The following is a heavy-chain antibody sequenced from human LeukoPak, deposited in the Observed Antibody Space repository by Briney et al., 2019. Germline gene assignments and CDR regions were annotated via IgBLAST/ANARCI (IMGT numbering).Heavy chain of an antibody. CDR1: GYSFTSYW. CDR2: IYPGDSDT. D-gene: IGHD3-3*01. V-gene: IGHV5-51*01. CDR3: AVGPLRFSSYFDY. Sequence: GESLKISCKGSGYSFTSYWIGWVRQMPGKGLEWMGFIYPGDSDTRYSPSFQGQVTISADKSISTAYLQWSSLKASDTAMYYCAVGPLRFSSYFDYWGQGTLVTVSS. J-gene: IGHJ4*02.